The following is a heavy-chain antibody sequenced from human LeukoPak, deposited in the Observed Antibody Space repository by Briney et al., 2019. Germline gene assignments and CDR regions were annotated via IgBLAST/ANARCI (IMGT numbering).Heavy chain of an antibody. CDR1: GGSISSSSYY. CDR2: IYYSGST. V-gene: IGHV4-39*01. Sequence: PSETLSLTCTVSGGSISSSSYYWGWIRQPPGKGLEWIGSIYYSGSTYYNPSLKSRVTISVDTSKNQFSLKLSSVTAADTAVYYCARLRASSSWFSVDYYYMDVWGKGTTVTISS. J-gene: IGHJ6*03. CDR3: ARLRASSSWFSVDYYYMDV. D-gene: IGHD6-13*01.